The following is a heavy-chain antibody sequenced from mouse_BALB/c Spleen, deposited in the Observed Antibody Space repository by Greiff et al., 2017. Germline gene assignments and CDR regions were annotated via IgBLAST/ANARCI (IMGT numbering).Heavy chain of an antibody. CDR1: GYTFTSYW. Sequence: VQLQQSGAELAKPGASVKMSCKASGYTFTSYWMHWVKQRPGKGLEWIGYINPSTGYTEYNQKFKDKATLTADKSSSTAYMQLSSLTSEDSAVYYCARDGSSYSWYFDVWGAGTTVTVSS. V-gene: IGHV1-7*01. CDR3: ARDGSSYSWYFDV. D-gene: IGHD1-1*01. CDR2: INPSTGYT. J-gene: IGHJ1*01.